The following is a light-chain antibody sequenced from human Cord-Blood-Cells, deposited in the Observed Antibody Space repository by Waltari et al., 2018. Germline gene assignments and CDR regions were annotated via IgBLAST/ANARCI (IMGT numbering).Light chain of an antibody. Sequence: QSALTQPASVSGSPGPSITISCTGTSSDVGGYNSVSWYQQHPGKDPKLMIYDVSNRPSGVSNRFAGSKSGNTASLTISGLQAEDEADYYCSSYTSSSTLGFGGGTKLTVL. J-gene: IGLJ2*01. CDR1: SSDVGGYNS. CDR2: DVS. CDR3: SSYTSSSTLG. V-gene: IGLV2-14*01.